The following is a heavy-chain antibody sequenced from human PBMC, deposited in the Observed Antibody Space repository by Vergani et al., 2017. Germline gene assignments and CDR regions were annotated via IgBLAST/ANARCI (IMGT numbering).Heavy chain of an antibody. V-gene: IGHV3-23*04. CDR2: LSASDRRT. Sequence: EVQVVESGGGLVQPGRSLRLSCTASGFTFGDYAMSWVRQAPGKGLEWVSTLSASDRRTHYADSVKGRFTISRDNSKNTLFLHMNSLRPEDTAVYYCAKVGRSEVAGTFGAFDIWGQGTMVTVSS. D-gene: IGHD6-19*01. CDR1: GFTFGDYA. CDR3: AKVGRSEVAGTFGAFDI. J-gene: IGHJ3*02.